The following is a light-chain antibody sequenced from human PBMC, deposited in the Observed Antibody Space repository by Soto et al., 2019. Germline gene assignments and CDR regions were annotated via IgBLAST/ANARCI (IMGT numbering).Light chain of an antibody. V-gene: IGLV2-14*01. CDR2: DVS. CDR3: SSYTSSSTVV. CDR1: SSDVGGYNY. Sequence: QSALTQPASVSGSHGHSITISCTGTSSDVGGYNYVSWYQQHPGKAPKLMIYDVSNRPSGVSNRFSGSKSGNTASLTISGLQAEDEADYYCSSYTSSSTVVFGGGTKVTVL. J-gene: IGLJ2*01.